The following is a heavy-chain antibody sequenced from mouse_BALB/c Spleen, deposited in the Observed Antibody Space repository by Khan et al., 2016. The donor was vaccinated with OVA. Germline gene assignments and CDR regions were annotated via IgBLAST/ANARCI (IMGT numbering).Heavy chain of an antibody. CDR2: ISSGGSYT. Sequence: EVELVESGGDLVKPGGSLKLSCAASEFTFSSYGMSWVRQTPDKRLEWVATISSGGSYTYYPDSVKGRFTISRDNAKNTLYLQMSSLKSEDTAMYYCARHDYYGSSYGWYFDVWGAGTTVTISS. CDR1: EFTFSSYG. CDR3: ARHDYYGSSYGWYFDV. V-gene: IGHV5-6*01. J-gene: IGHJ1*01. D-gene: IGHD1-1*01.